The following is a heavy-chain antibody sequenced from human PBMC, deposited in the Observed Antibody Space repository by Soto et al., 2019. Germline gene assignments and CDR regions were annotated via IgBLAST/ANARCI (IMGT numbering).Heavy chain of an antibody. CDR1: GFTFSSYA. Sequence: QVQLVESGGGVVQPGRSLRLSCAASGFTFSSYAMHWVRQAPGKGLEWVAVISYDGSNKYYADSVKGRFTISRDNSKNTLYLQMNSLRAEDTAVYYCARDRVTMVRGVIKVGHWFDPWGQGTLVTVSS. V-gene: IGHV3-30-3*01. CDR3: ARDRVTMVRGVIKVGHWFDP. J-gene: IGHJ5*02. D-gene: IGHD3-10*01. CDR2: ISYDGSNK.